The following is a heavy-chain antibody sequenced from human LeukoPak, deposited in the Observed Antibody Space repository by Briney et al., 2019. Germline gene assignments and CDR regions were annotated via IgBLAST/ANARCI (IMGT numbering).Heavy chain of an antibody. D-gene: IGHD3-22*01. CDR1: GFTFSSYG. V-gene: IGHV3-30*18. CDR2: ISYDGSNK. CDR3: AKEVCDSSGTDY. J-gene: IGHJ4*02. Sequence: GGSLGLSCAASGFTFSSYGMHWVRQAPGKGLEWVAVISYDGSNKYYADSVKGRFTISRDNSKNTLYLQMNSLRAEDTAVYYCAKEVCDSSGTDYWGQGTLVTVSS.